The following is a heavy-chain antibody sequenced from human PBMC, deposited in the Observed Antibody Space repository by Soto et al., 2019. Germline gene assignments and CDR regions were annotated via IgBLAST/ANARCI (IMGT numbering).Heavy chain of an antibody. Sequence: PSETLSLTCTVSGGSISSGGYYWSWIRQHPGKGLEWIGYIYYSGSTYYNPSLKSRVTISVDTSKNQFSLKLSSVTAADTAVYYCARERSYGSGSYYRLHWFDPWGQGTLVTVSS. CDR2: IYYSGST. V-gene: IGHV4-31*03. J-gene: IGHJ5*02. CDR3: ARERSYGSGSYYRLHWFDP. CDR1: GGSISSGGYY. D-gene: IGHD3-10*01.